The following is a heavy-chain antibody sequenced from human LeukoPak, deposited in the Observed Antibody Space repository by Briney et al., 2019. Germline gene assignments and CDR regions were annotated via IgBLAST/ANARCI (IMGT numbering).Heavy chain of an antibody. CDR1: GFTFDDYT. V-gene: IGHV3-43*01. D-gene: IGHD1-26*01. CDR3: AKDLRGSGSYRGGY. CDR2: ISWDGGST. J-gene: IGHJ4*02. Sequence: GGSLRLSCAASGFTFDDYTMHWVHQAPGKGLEWVSLISWDGGSTYYADSVKGRFTISRDNSKNSLYLQMNSLRTEDTALYYCAKDLRGSGSYRGGYWGQGTLVTVSS.